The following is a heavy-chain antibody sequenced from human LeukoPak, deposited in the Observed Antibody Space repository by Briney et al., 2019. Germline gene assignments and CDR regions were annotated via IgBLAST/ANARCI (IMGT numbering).Heavy chain of an antibody. CDR3: ARVTASYYYGSGSYYMDY. D-gene: IGHD3-10*01. J-gene: IGHJ4*02. Sequence: PSETLSLTCTVSDGSMSPYYWSWIRQPPGKGLEWIGYIYYSGSTNYNPSLKSRVTISVDTSKNQFSLKLSSVTAADTAVYYCARVTASYYYGSGSYYMDYWGQGTLVTVSS. V-gene: IGHV4-59*01. CDR1: DGSMSPYY. CDR2: IYYSGST.